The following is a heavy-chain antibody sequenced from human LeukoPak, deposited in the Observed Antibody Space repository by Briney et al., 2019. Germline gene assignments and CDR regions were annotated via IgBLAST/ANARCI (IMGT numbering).Heavy chain of an antibody. CDR3: ARKGIGSSRYQNMDV. CDR1: GFPFSSYA. CDR2: ISIDGGRT. D-gene: IGHD6-25*01. V-gene: IGHV3-23*01. J-gene: IGHJ6*03. Sequence: GGSLRLSCAASGFPFSSYAMRWVRQAPGKGAEWVSTISIDGGRTYYADSVKGRFTVSRDTSKNTLYLQMNSLRAEDTAVYYCARKGIGSSRYQNMDVWGKGTTVTVSS.